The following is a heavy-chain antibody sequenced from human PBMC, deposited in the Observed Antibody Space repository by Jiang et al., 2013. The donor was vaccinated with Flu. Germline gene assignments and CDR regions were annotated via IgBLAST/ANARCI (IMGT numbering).Heavy chain of an antibody. CDR2: ITGSGDNS. D-gene: IGHD3-22*01. CDR3: AKDFTEYYDSSGYYYFDF. V-gene: IGHV3-23*01. J-gene: IGHJ4*02. Sequence: VITGSGDNSFYADSVKGRLTISRDNSKNTLYLQMNSLRAEDTAVYYCAKDFTEYYDSSGYYYFDFWGQGTPVTVSS.